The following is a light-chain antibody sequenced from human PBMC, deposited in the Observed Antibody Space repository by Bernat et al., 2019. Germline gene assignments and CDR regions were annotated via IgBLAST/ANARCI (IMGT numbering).Light chain of an antibody. CDR2: NVG. J-gene: IGLJ2*01. V-gene: IGLV2-14*03. CDR1: STDVGGYDY. Sequence: QSALTPPASVSGSPGQSITISCTGTSTDVGGYDYVSWYQQYPGKAPQLIIYNVGIRPSGVSNRFSGSKSGNTASPTISGLLAEDEAMYYCKSFASRDTRVVFGGGAKLSLL. CDR3: KSFASRDTRVV.